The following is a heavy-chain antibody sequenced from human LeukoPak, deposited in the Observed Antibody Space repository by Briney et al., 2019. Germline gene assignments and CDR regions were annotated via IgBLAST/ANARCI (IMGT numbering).Heavy chain of an antibody. V-gene: IGHV4-4*07. D-gene: IGHD4-17*01. J-gene: IGHJ4*02. CDR1: GGSISSYY. CDR2: IYTSGST. Sequence: SETLSFTCTVSGGSISSYYWSWIRQPAGKGLEWIGRIYTSGSTNYNPSLKTRVTISVDTSKNQFSLNLSSVTAADTAVYYCARLTVTTPFFDYWGQGSLVTVSS. CDR3: ARLTVTTPFFDY.